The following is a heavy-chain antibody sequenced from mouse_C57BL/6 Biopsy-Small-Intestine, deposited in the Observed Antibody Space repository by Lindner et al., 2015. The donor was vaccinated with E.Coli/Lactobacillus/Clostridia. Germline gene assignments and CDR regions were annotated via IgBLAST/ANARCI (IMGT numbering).Heavy chain of an antibody. J-gene: IGHJ3*01. CDR1: GYTFTSYV. Sequence: VQLQESGPELVKPGASVKMSCKASGYTFTSYVMHWVKQKPGQGLDWIGYINPYNDGTRYNETFKGKATLTSDKSSSTAYMELSSLTSEDSAVYYCVRTPPDWFAYWGQGTLVTVSA. V-gene: IGHV1-14*01. CDR2: INPYNDGT. CDR3: VRTPPDWFAY.